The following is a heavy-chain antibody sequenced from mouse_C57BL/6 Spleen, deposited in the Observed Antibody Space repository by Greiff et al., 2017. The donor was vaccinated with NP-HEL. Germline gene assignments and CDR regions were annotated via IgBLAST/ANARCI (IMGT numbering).Heavy chain of an antibody. CDR2: ISSGSSTI. J-gene: IGHJ2*01. CDR3: ARGVGRAFDY. Sequence: EVKLVESGGGLVKPGGSLKLSCAASGFTFSDYGMHWVRQAPEKGLEWVAYISSGSSTIYYADTVKGRFTISRDNAKNTRFLQMTSLRSEDTAMYYCARGVGRAFDYWGQGTTLTVSS. V-gene: IGHV5-17*01. CDR1: GFTFSDYG. D-gene: IGHD4-1*01.